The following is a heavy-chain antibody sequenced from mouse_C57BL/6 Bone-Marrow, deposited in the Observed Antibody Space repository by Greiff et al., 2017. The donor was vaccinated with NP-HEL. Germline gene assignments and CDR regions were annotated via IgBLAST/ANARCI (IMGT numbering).Heavy chain of an antibody. J-gene: IGHJ2*01. CDR3: AGSYVEDYFDY. V-gene: IGHV1-55*01. D-gene: IGHD1-1*02. Sequence: QVQLQQPGAELVKPGASVKMSCKASGYTFTSYWITWVKQRPGQGLEWIGDIYPGSGSTNYNEKFKSKATLTVETSSSAAYMQLSSLTSEDSAVYYCAGSYVEDYFDYWGQGTTLTVSS. CDR1: GYTFTSYW. CDR2: IYPGSGST.